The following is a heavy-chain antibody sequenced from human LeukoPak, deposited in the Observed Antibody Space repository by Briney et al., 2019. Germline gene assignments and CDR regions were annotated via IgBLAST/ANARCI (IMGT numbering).Heavy chain of an antibody. V-gene: IGHV4-39*01. CDR1: GGSISSSSYY. D-gene: IGHD2-15*01. CDR2: IYYSGST. J-gene: IGHJ4*02. Sequence: SETLSLTCTVSGGSISSSSYYWAWIRQPPGKGVEWIGNIYYSGSTYYNPSLKSRVTISVDTSKNQFSLKLSSVIAADTAVYYCARHFWSSARCYSLHYWGQGTLVTVSS. CDR3: ARHFWSSARCYSLHY.